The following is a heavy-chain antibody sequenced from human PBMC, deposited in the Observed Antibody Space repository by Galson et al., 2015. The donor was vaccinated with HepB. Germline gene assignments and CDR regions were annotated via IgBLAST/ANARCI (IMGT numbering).Heavy chain of an antibody. CDR2: INAGNGNT. D-gene: IGHD6-13*01. Sequence: SCAASGFTFTSYAMHWVRQAPGQRLEWMGWINAGNGNTKYSQKFQGRVTITRDTSASTAYMELSSLRSEDTAVYYCAREQQLVRTDAFDIWGQGTMVTVSS. CDR3: AREQQLVRTDAFDI. V-gene: IGHV1-3*01. J-gene: IGHJ3*02. CDR1: GFTFTSYA.